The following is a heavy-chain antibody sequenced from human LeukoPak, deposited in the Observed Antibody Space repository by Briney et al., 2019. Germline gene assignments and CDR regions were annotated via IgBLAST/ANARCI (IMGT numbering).Heavy chain of an antibody. D-gene: IGHD3-22*01. J-gene: IGHJ3*02. V-gene: IGHV1-69*05. CDR3: ARDLANYYDSSGYDAFDI. Sequence: GSSVKVSCKASGGTFSSYAISWVRQAPGQGLEWMGRIIPIFGTANYAQKFQGRVTITTDESTSTAYMELSSLRSEDTALYYCARDLANYYDSSGYDAFDIWGQGTMVTVSS. CDR2: IIPIFGTA. CDR1: GGTFSSYA.